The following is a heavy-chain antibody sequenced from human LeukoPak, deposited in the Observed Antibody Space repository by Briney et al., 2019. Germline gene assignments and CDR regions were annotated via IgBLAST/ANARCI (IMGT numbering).Heavy chain of an antibody. Sequence: GGSLRLSCAASGFTVSSNYMSWVRQAPGKGLEWVSVIYSGGSTYYADSVKGRFTISRDNSKNTLYLQMNSLRAEDTAVYYCAKDGEPVVTFPGTYFDYWGQGTLVTVSS. CDR3: AKDGEPVVTFPGTYFDY. D-gene: IGHD4-23*01. V-gene: IGHV3-53*01. J-gene: IGHJ4*02. CDR1: GFTVSSNY. CDR2: IYSGGST.